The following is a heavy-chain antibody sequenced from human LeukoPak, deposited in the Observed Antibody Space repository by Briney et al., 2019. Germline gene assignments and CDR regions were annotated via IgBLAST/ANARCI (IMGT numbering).Heavy chain of an antibody. CDR1: GFTFRSYW. CDR2: ISPDGTSK. Sequence: GESLRLSCAASGFTFRSYWMHWVRQAPGKGLVWVSRISPDGTSKSYADSVKGRFTISRDNAKNTLSLQMNSLRAEDTGLYYCASADDNHPGLKDYWGQGTLVTVSS. D-gene: IGHD1-14*01. J-gene: IGHJ4*02. V-gene: IGHV3-74*01. CDR3: ASADDNHPGLKDY.